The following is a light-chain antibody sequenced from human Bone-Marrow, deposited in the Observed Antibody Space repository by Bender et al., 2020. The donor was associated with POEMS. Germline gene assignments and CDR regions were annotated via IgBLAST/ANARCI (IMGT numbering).Light chain of an antibody. CDR2: EDT. CDR3: QSADGSGSYWV. Sequence: SYEVTQPPSVSVSPGQTARITCSTDALSKHYAYWYQQKAGQAPILVIYEDTERPSGIPERFSGSRSGTTVTLTISGVQAEDEADYYCQSADGSGSYWVFGGGTKLTVL. CDR1: ALSKHY. J-gene: IGLJ3*02. V-gene: IGLV3-25*03.